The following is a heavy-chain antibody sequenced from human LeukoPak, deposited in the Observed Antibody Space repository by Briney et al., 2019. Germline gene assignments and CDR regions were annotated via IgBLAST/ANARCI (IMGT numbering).Heavy chain of an antibody. CDR2: IYYSGST. CDR3: ARGYCSSTSCSHYNWFDP. V-gene: IGHV4-59*01. Sequence: PSETLSLTCTVSGGSISSYYWSWIRQPPGKGLEWIGYIYYSGSTNYNPSLKSRVTMSVDTSKNQFSLKLSSVTAADTAVYYCARGYCSSTSCSHYNWFDPWGQGTLVTVSS. J-gene: IGHJ5*02. CDR1: GGSISSYY. D-gene: IGHD2-2*01.